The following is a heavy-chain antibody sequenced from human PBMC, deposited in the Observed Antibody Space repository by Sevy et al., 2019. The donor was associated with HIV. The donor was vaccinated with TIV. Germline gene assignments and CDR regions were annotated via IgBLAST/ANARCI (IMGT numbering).Heavy chain of an antibody. D-gene: IGHD3-10*01. CDR1: GFTFSSYA. CDR3: ARGLREYYGSGSYYNQHYYYYGMDV. V-gene: IGHV3-30*04. Sequence: GGSLRLSCAASGFTFSSYAMHWVRQAPGKGLEWVAVISYDGSNKYYADSVKGRFTISRDNSKNTLYLQMNSLGAEDRAVYYCARGLREYYGSGSYYNQHYYYYGMDVWGQGTTVTVSS. CDR2: ISYDGSNK. J-gene: IGHJ6*02.